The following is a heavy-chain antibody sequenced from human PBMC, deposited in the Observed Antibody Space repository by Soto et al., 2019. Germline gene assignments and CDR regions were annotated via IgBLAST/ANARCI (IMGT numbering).Heavy chain of an antibody. D-gene: IGHD3-10*01. V-gene: IGHV3-23*01. CDR2: ISGSGGST. CDR3: AKDTYYYGSGSYYYYYYYMDV. J-gene: IGHJ6*03. CDR1: GFTFSSYA. Sequence: GGSLRLSCAASGFTFSSYAISWVRQAPGKGLEWVSAISGSGGSTYYADSVKGRFTISRDNSKNTLYLQMNSLRAEDTAVYYCAKDTYYYGSGSYYYYYYYMDVWGKGTTVTVSS.